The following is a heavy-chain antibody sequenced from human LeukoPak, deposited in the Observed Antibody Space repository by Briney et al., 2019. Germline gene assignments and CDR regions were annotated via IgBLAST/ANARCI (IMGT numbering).Heavy chain of an antibody. CDR2: IYTSGST. CDR1: GGSISRGTYY. J-gene: IGHJ4*02. Sequence: PSQTLSLTCTVSGGSISRGTYYWSWIRQPAGKGLEWIGRIYTSGSTNYNPSLKSRVTISVDTSKNQFSLKLSSVTAADTAVYYCARVYVWGSYRYLDYWGQGTLVTVSS. D-gene: IGHD3-16*02. CDR3: ARVYVWGSYRYLDY. V-gene: IGHV4-61*02.